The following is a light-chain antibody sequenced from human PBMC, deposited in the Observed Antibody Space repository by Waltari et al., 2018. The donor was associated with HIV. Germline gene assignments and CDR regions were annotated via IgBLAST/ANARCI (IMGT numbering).Light chain of an antibody. V-gene: IGLV3-19*01. Sequence: SSELTQDPAVSVALGPTVKIACLGDSLRNYYASWYRLRPGQAPQLLVYGKNSRPSGIPDRFSASSSGNRAFLTITGARAEDEADYYCACWDRSGDYILFGGGTSLTGL. J-gene: IGLJ2*01. CDR3: ACWDRSGDYIL. CDR2: GKN. CDR1: SLRNYY.